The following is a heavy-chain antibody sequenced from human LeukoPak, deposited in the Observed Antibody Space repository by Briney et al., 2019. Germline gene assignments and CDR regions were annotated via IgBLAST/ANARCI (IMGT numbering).Heavy chain of an antibody. D-gene: IGHD3-22*01. V-gene: IGHV4-31*03. CDR1: PGSISSGGYY. CDR3: VRDSDYYDSSGSVRAFDI. Sequence: PSETLSLTCTVSPGSISSGGYYWSWIRQHPGKGLEWIGYINYRGNIYYNPSLKSRVIISVDTSKKQFSLKLSSVTAADTAVYYCVRDSDYYDSSGSVRAFDIWGQGTMVTVSS. CDR2: INYRGNI. J-gene: IGHJ3*02.